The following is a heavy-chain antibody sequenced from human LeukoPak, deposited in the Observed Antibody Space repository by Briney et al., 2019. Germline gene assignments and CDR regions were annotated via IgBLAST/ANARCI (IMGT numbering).Heavy chain of an antibody. CDR2: MNPNRGNT. CDR3: ARGCTYCSGGSCYGNWFDP. J-gene: IGHJ5*02. CDR1: GYTFTSYD. Sequence: ASVKVSCKASGYTFTSYDINWVRQATGQGLEWMGWMNPNRGNTGYAQKFRGRVTMTRNTSISTAYMELSSLRSEDTAVYYCARGCTYCSGGSCYGNWFDPWGQGTLVTVSS. D-gene: IGHD2-15*01. V-gene: IGHV1-8*01.